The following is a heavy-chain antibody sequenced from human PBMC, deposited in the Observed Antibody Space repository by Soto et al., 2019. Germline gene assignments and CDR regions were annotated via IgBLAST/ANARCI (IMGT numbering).Heavy chain of an antibody. D-gene: IGHD4-4*01. CDR1: GGSINSYC. Sequence: QVQLQESGPGLVKPSETLSLTCTVSGGSINSYCWSWIRQPPGKGLEWIAYIFDSGNANYNPSLKSRVTISVDTSMNQFSLKLTSVTVADTAVYYCARHRRTTVAKFYFDNWGQGALVTVSS. V-gene: IGHV4-59*08. CDR3: ARHRRTTVAKFYFDN. J-gene: IGHJ4*02. CDR2: IFDSGNA.